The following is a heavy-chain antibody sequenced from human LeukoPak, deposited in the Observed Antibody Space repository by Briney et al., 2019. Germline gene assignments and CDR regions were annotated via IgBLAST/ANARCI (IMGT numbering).Heavy chain of an antibody. J-gene: IGHJ4*02. CDR1: GYTFTSYD. CDR3: ATLGGGDDQPVDY. CDR2: MNPNSGNT. V-gene: IGHV1-8*01. Sequence: ASVKVSCKASGYTFTSYDINWVRQATGQGLEWMGWMNPNSGNTGYAQKFQGRVTMTTDTSTSTAYMELRSLRSDDTAVYYCATLGGGDDQPVDYWGQGTLVTVSS. D-gene: IGHD2-21*02.